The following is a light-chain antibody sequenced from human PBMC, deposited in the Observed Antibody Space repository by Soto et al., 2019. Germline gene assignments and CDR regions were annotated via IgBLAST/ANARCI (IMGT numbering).Light chain of an antibody. CDR2: EVS. J-gene: IGLJ1*01. V-gene: IGLV2-14*01. CDR3: NSYTTTSALV. Sequence: HSVLTQPASVSGSPGQSITISCTGSSADIASHDYVSWYQQHPGKVPKLIIYEVSKRPSGASDRFSGSKSGNASYLSISGLQPEDEADYYCNSYTTTSALVFGTGTKVTVL. CDR1: SADIASHDY.